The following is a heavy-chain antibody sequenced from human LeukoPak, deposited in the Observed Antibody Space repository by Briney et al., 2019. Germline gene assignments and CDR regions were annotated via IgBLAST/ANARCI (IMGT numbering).Heavy chain of an antibody. Sequence: GGSLRLSCAASGFTFSSYGMHWVRQAPGKGLEWVAVISYDGSNKYYADSVKGRFTISRDNSKNTLYLQMNSLRAEYTAVYYCAKEPDSLFYYYYYGMDVWGQGTTVTVSS. CDR2: ISYDGSNK. CDR1: GFTFSSYG. J-gene: IGHJ6*02. CDR3: AKEPDSLFYYYYYGMDV. V-gene: IGHV3-30*18. D-gene: IGHD1-14*01.